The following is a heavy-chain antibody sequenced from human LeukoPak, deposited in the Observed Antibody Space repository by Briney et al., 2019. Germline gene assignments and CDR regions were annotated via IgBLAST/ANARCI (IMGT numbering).Heavy chain of an antibody. CDR1: GFTFTSSA. CDR3: AAPPYYGSGSYPPSNYYYMDV. V-gene: IGHV1-58*02. J-gene: IGHJ6*03. D-gene: IGHD3-10*01. CDR2: IVVGSGNT. Sequence: GASVKVSCKASGFTFTSSAMQWVRQARGQRLEWIGWIVVGSGNTNYAQKFQERVTITRDMSTSTAYMELSSLRSEDTAVYYCAAPPYYGSGSYPPSNYYYMDVWGKGTTVTISS.